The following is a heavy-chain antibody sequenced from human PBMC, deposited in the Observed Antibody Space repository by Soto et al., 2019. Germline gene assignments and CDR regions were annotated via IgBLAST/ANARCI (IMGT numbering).Heavy chain of an antibody. CDR3: ARDRWELLHVFDY. D-gene: IGHD1-26*01. J-gene: IGHJ4*02. Sequence: GGSLRLSCAASGFTFSSYGMHWVRQAPGKGLEWVAVIWYDGSNKYYADSVKGRFTISRDNSKNTLYLQMNSLRAEDTAVYYCARDRWELLHVFDYWGQGTLVTVSS. CDR2: IWYDGSNK. V-gene: IGHV3-33*01. CDR1: GFTFSSYG.